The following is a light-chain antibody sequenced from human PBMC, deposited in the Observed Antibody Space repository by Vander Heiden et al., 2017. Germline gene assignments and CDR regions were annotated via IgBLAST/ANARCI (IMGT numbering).Light chain of an antibody. CDR3: QQYDNSVWT. V-gene: IGKV3-20*01. CDR1: QTVSSSY. Sequence: EIVLTQSPGTLSLSAGERATLSCRASQTVSSSYSAWYQQKPGQAPKLLIYGASIRATGIPDRFSGSESGTEYTLTISRLEPEDVAVYYCQQYDNSVWTFGQGTKVEV. J-gene: IGKJ1*01. CDR2: GAS.